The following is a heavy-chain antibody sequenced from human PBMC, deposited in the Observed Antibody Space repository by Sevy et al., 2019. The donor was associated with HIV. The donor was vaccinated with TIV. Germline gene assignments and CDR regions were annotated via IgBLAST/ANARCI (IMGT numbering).Heavy chain of an antibody. CDR2: IRYDGSNK. CDR3: AKDDRKGLGDFWSGYFGRPIYGMDV. Sequence: GGSLRLSCAASGFTFSSYGMHWVRQAPGKGLEWVAFIRYDGSNKYYADSVKGRFTISRDNSKNTLYLQMNSLRAEDTAVYYCAKDDRKGLGDFWSGYFGRPIYGMDVWGQGTTVTVSS. J-gene: IGHJ6*02. V-gene: IGHV3-30*02. D-gene: IGHD3-3*01. CDR1: GFTFSSYG.